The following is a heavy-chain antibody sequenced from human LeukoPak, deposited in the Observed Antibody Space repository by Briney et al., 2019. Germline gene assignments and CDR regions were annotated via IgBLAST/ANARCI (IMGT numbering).Heavy chain of an antibody. CDR3: AKDGGHSVNAFDI. V-gene: IGHV3-23*01. CDR2: MSSSDDGR. J-gene: IGHJ3*02. CDR1: GFSFSSYA. D-gene: IGHD5/OR15-5a*01. Sequence: GGSLRLSCATSGFSFSSYAMSWVRQAPGKGLEWVSAMSSSDDGRYYAASVRGRFTISRDTSRSTLYLQMNSLRAEDAAVYYCAKDGGHSVNAFDIWGQGTMVTVSS.